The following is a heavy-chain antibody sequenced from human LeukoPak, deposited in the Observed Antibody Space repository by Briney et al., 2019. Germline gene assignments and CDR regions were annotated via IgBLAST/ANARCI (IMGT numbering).Heavy chain of an antibody. V-gene: IGHV3-30*02. CDR2: IRYDGSNK. J-gene: IGHJ6*03. CDR1: GFTFSSYG. Sequence: PGGSLRLSCAASGFTFSSYGMHWVRQAPGKGLEWVAFIRYDGSNKYYADSVKGRFTISRDNSKNTLYLQMNSLRAEETAGYYWAKDLGDYRARAYYYYYYMDVWGKGTTVTISS. CDR3: AKDLGDYRARAYYYYYYMDV. D-gene: IGHD4-17*01.